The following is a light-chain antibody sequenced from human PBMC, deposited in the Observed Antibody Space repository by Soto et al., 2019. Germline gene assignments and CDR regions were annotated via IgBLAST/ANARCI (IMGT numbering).Light chain of an antibody. CDR3: QQYANSPPT. Sequence: EIVMTQSPATLSVSPGERATLSCRASQSVSSSLAWFQQKPGQAPRLLIYAASARATGIAARLSGSGSGTEFTLTISSLQSEDFAVYYCQQYANSPPTFGQGTKVEIK. V-gene: IGKV3-15*01. CDR1: QSVSSS. J-gene: IGKJ1*01. CDR2: AAS.